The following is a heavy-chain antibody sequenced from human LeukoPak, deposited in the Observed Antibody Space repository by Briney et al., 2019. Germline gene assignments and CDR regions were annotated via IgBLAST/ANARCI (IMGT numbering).Heavy chain of an antibody. CDR3: ARDSSKWAIDY. V-gene: IGHV1-46*01. D-gene: IGHD1-26*01. CDR1: GYTFSSYR. J-gene: IGHJ4*02. CDR2: IHPSDDSP. Sequence: ASVKVSCKASGYTFSSYRMHWVRQAPGQGLGWMAIIHPSDDSPTYAQNFQGRVTTTSDTSTSTVYMELSSLNFEDTAVYYCARDSSKWAIDYWGQGTLVTVSS.